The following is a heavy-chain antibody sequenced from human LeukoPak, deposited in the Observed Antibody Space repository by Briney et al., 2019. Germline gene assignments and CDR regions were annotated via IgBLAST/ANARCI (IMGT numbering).Heavy chain of an antibody. J-gene: IGHJ6*02. CDR1: GGSFSGYY. Sequence: PSETLSLTCAVYGGSFSGYYWSWIRQPPGKGLEWIGEINHSGSTNYNPSLKSRVTISVDTSKNQFSLKLSSVTAADTAVYYCARVDILTGSMYYYGMDVWGQGTTVTVSS. V-gene: IGHV4-34*01. D-gene: IGHD3-9*01. CDR2: INHSGST. CDR3: ARVDILTGSMYYYGMDV.